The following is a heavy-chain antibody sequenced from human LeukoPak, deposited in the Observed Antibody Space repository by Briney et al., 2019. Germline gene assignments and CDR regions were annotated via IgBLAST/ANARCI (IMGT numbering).Heavy chain of an antibody. V-gene: IGHV4-61*02. CDR3: ARQEIGLRSFDP. Sequence: SETLSLTCTVSGDSISSGDYYWSWIRQPAGKGLEWIGRISSSGSTNYNPSLKSRVTISVDTSKNQFSLNLSSVTAADTAVYYCARQEIGLRSFDPWGQGTLVTVSS. CDR1: GDSISSGDYY. J-gene: IGHJ5*02. D-gene: IGHD3/OR15-3a*01. CDR2: ISSSGST.